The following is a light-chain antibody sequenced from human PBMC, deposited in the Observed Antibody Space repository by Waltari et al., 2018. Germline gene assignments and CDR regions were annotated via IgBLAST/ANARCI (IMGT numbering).Light chain of an antibody. CDR1: QSVSRT. CDR2: GAS. V-gene: IGKV3-20*01. J-gene: IGKJ1*01. Sequence: EIVLTQAPGHLALSPGEKANLSCRASQSVSRTLAWYQQKPGQAPKLLIYGASIRATGIPDRFTGSGSGTDFSLTISSLEPEDFAIYFCQHYVRLPATFGQGTKVEIK. CDR3: QHYVRLPAT.